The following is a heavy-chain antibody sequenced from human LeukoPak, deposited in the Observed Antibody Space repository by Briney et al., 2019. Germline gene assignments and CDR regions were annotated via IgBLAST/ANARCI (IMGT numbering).Heavy chain of an antibody. CDR1: GFTFSNAW. D-gene: IGHD2-15*01. CDR2: IKSKTDGGTT. J-gene: IGHJ3*02. V-gene: IGHV3-15*01. Sequence: GGSLRLSCAASGFTFSNAWMSWVRQAPGKGLEWVGRIKSKTDGGTTDYAAPVKGRFTISRDDSKNTLYLQMNSLKTGDTAVYYCTTEWYFNDAFDIWGQGTMVTVSS. CDR3: TTEWYFNDAFDI.